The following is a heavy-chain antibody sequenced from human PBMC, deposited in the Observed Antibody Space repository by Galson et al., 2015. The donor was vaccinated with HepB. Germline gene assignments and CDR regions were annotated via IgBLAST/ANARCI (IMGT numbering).Heavy chain of an antibody. CDR3: ARRRYSSSWYSGRNAYDAFDI. V-gene: IGHV5-51*01. CDR2: IYPGDSDT. J-gene: IGHJ3*02. D-gene: IGHD6-13*01. CDR1: GYSFTSYW. Sequence: QSGAEVKKPGESLKITCKGSGYSFTSYWIGWVRQMPGKGLVWMGIIYPGDSDTRYSPSFHGQVTIPADKSISTAYLQWSSLKASDTAMYYCARRRYSSSWYSGRNAYDAFDIWGQGTMVTVSS.